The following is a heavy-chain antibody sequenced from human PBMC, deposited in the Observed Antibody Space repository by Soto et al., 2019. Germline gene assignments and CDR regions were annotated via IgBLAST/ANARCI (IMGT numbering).Heavy chain of an antibody. CDR2: IYYSGST. V-gene: IGHV4-59*01. CDR3: ASGSLDYGGKQFDY. D-gene: IGHD4-17*01. J-gene: IGHJ4*02. CDR1: GGSISSYY. Sequence: PSETLSLTCTVSGGSISSYYWSWIRQPPGKGLEWIGYIYYSGSTNYNPSLKSRVTISVDTSKNQFSLKLSSVTAADTAVYYCASGSLDYGGKQFDYWGQGTLVTVSS.